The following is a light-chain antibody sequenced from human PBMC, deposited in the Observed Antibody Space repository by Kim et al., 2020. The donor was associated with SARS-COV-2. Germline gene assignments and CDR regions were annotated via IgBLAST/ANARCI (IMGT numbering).Light chain of an antibody. J-gene: IGLJ1*01. V-gene: IGLV3-19*01. CDR3: NSRDSSGNHYV. CDR1: SLRSYY. Sequence: LGQTVRITCQGDSLRSYYASWYQKKPGQAPVLVIYGKNNRPSGIPDRFSGSSSGNTASLTITGAQAEDEADYYCNSRDSSGNHYVFGTGTKVTVL. CDR2: GKN.